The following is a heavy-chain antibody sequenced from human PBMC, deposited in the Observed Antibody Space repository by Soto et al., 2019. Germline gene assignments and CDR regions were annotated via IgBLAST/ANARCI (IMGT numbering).Heavy chain of an antibody. CDR1: GYSFTRYW. V-gene: IGHV5-51*01. CDR2: IYAGDSDT. CDR3: ATTPDFDY. Sequence: PVESVTISCKVSGYSFTRYWIGWVLQMPGKGLEWMGIIYAGDSDTRYSPSFQGQVTISSDKSISTAYLQWSSLKASDTSMYYCATTPDFDYWGQGTMVTDSS. J-gene: IGHJ4*02.